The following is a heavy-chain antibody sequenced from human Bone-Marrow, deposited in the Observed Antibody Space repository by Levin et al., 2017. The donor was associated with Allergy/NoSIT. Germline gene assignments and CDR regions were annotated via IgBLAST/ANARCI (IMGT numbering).Heavy chain of an antibody. CDR1: GFSFDDYT. CDR2: VSSGGGYI. V-gene: IGHV3-21*01. CDR3: ARTRYSAYDIDF. D-gene: IGHD5-12*01. Sequence: GESLKISCAGSGFSFDDYTMNWVRQAPGKGLVWISSVSSGGGYIFYAHSVKGRLTISRDNAKNSLWLQMNGLRVDDTAVYYCARTRYSAYDIDFWGQGTLVTVSS. J-gene: IGHJ4*02.